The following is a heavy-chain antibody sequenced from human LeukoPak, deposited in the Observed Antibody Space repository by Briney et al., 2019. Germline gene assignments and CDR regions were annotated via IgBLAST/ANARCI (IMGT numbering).Heavy chain of an antibody. D-gene: IGHD3-16*01. CDR1: GFTFGGYA. CDR2: ISGSGGST. V-gene: IGHV3-23*01. Sequence: GGSLRLSCAAPGFTFGGYAMSGFRKAPGKGLEWVSAISGSGGSTYYADSVKGRFTISRDNSKNTLYLQMNSLRAEDTAVYYCAEGGIDAFDIWGQGTMVTVSS. J-gene: IGHJ3*02. CDR3: AEGGIDAFDI.